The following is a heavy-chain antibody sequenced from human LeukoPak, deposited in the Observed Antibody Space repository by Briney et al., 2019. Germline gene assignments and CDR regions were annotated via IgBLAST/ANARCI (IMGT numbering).Heavy chain of an antibody. CDR2: INHSGST. Sequence: SETLSLTCAVYGGSFSGYYWSWIRQPPGKGLEWIGEINHSGSTNYNPSLKSRVTISVDTSKNQFSLKLSSATAADTAVYYCARNSDILTGYFDDFYFDYWGQGTLVTVSS. D-gene: IGHD3-9*01. CDR1: GGSFSGYY. CDR3: ARNSDILTGYFDDFYFDY. J-gene: IGHJ4*02. V-gene: IGHV4-34*01.